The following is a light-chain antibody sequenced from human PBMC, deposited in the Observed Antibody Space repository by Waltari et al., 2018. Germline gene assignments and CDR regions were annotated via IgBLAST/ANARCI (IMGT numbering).Light chain of an antibody. Sequence: SYELTQPLSVSVALGQTARITCGGNNIGSKNVHWYQQKPGQAPVLVIHRDSNRPSGIPERFSGSNSGNTATLTISRAQAGDEADYYCQVGDSSTVVFGGGTKLTVL. CDR3: QVGDSSTVV. CDR1: NIGSKN. CDR2: RDS. J-gene: IGLJ2*01. V-gene: IGLV3-9*01.